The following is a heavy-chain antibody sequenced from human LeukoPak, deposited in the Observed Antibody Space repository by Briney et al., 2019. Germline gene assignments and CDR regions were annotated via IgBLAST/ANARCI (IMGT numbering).Heavy chain of an antibody. CDR1: AFIFSGHW. D-gene: IGHD6-13*01. CDR3: AKAKQLAASPDY. Sequence: GGSLRLSCEGSAFIFSGHWMNWVRQTPGKGLEWVASIKEDGSERQYVDSVKGRFTISRDNSKNTLYLQMNSLRAEDTAVYYCAKAKQLAASPDYWGQGTLVTVSS. V-gene: IGHV3-7*03. CDR2: IKEDGSER. J-gene: IGHJ4*02.